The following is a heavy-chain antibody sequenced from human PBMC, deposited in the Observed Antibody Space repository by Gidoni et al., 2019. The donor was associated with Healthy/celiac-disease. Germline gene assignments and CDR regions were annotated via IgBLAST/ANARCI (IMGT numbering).Heavy chain of an antibody. V-gene: IGHV3-21*01. CDR2: ISSSSSYI. CDR3: ARDRSGSYYFDY. J-gene: IGHJ4*02. D-gene: IGHD1-26*01. Sequence: EVQLVESGGGLVKPGGSLRLSCAAYGFTFSSYTMNWVRQAPGKGLEWVSSISSSSSYIYYADSVKGQFTISRDNAKNSLYLQMNSLRAEDTAVYYCARDRSGSYYFDYWGQGTLVTVSS. CDR1: GFTFSSYT.